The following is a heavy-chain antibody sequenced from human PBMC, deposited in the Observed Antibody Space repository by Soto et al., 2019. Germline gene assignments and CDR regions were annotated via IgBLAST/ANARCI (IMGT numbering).Heavy chain of an antibody. CDR3: AKDKNVWELPNWYFDL. D-gene: IGHD1-26*01. CDR1: RFTFRSYA. J-gene: IGHJ2*01. V-gene: IGHV3-23*01. Sequence: EVQLLESGGGLVQPGGSLRLSCAASRFTFRSYAMSWVRQAPGKGLEWVSVVSGSGSSTYYADSVKGRFTISRDNSKNTLYLQMNRLRSEDTAIYYCAKDKNVWELPNWYFDLWGRGTLVTVYS. CDR2: VSGSGSST.